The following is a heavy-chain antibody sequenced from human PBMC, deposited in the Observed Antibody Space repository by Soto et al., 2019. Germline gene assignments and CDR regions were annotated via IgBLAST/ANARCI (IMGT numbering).Heavy chain of an antibody. V-gene: IGHV4-39*01. CDR2: LYYYSGST. Sequence: SETLSLTCTVSGSSISSSGYYWGWIRQPPGRGLEWIGSLYYYSGSTFYNPSLKSRVTISLDTSKNQFSLKLRSVTAADTAVYYCARHEAGWYFDSWRQGTLVTVSS. CDR3: ARHEAGWYFDS. J-gene: IGHJ4*02. D-gene: IGHD6-25*01. CDR1: GSSISSSGYY.